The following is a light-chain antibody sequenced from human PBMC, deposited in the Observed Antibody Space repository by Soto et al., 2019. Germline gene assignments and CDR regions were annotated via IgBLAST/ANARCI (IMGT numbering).Light chain of an antibody. CDR3: QEYNSYSGT. J-gene: IGKJ1*01. CDR2: DAS. CDR1: QSLGIW. Sequence: DIQMTQSPSTLSASVGDRVTITCRASQSLGIWLAWHQQKPGKAPKLLIYDASTLKSGVPSRFSGSGSGTKFTRTISSLQPDDFATYYCQEYNSYSGTFGQGTNVEVK. V-gene: IGKV1-5*01.